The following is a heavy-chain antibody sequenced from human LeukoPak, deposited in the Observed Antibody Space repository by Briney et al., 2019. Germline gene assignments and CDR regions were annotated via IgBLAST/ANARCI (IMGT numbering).Heavy chain of an antibody. D-gene: IGHD2-15*01. V-gene: IGHV3-23*01. J-gene: IGHJ4*02. CDR3: AKDARYCSGGSCYSSHYFDY. CDR1: GFTFSSYA. Sequence: GGSLRLSCAASGFTFSSYAMSWVRQAPGKGQEWVSAISGSGGSTYYADSVKGRFTISRDSSKNTLYLQMNSLRAEDTAIYYCAKDARYCSGGSCYSSHYFDYWGQGTLVTVSS. CDR2: ISGSGGST.